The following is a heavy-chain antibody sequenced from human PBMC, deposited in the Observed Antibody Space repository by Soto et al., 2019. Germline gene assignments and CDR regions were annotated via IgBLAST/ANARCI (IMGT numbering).Heavy chain of an antibody. CDR3: AGGAPSYYGLDV. J-gene: IGHJ6*02. Sequence: QVQLVESGGGVVQPGRSLRLSCAASGFAFNNYGMQWVRQAPVKGLEWVAVVSFDGSDKYYVDSVKGRFTISRDNSKNTLYLQMNSLRAEDTAVYFCAGGAPSYYGLDVWGQGITVTVSS. CDR1: GFAFNNYG. V-gene: IGHV3-30*03. D-gene: IGHD4-17*01. CDR2: VSFDGSDK.